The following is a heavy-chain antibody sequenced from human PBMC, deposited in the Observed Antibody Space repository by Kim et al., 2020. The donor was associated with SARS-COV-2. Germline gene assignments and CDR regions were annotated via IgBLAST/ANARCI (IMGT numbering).Heavy chain of an antibody. CDR3: ARIPGAYDSSGIYILGFDP. CDR2: IYSGGST. J-gene: IGHJ5*02. V-gene: IGHV3-53*01. Sequence: GGSLRLSCAASGFTVSSNYMSWVRQAPGKGLEWVSVIYSGGSTYYADSVKGRFTISRDNSKNTLYLQMNSLRAEDTAVYYCARIPGAYDSSGIYILGFDPWGQGTMVTVSS. CDR1: GFTVSSNY. D-gene: IGHD3-22*01.